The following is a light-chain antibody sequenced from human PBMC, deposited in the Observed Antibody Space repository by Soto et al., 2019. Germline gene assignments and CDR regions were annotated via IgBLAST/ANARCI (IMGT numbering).Light chain of an antibody. CDR3: SSYTTTYTLI. V-gene: IGLV2-14*01. CDR2: EVT. J-gene: IGLJ2*01. CDR1: GSDVGGYNY. Sequence: QSVLTQPASVSASPGQSITISCTRTGSDVGGYNYVSWYQQHPGKAPKLIIYEVTNRPSGVSDRFSGSKSGNTASLTISGLQAEDEADYHCSSYTTTYTLIFGGGTKLTVL.